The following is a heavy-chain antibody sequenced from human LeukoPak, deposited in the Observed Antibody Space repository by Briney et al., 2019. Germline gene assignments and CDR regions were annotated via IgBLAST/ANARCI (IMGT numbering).Heavy chain of an antibody. J-gene: IGHJ3*02. CDR1: GYTFTGYY. D-gene: IGHD3-22*01. Sequence: GASVKVSCKASGYTFTGYYMHWVRQAPGQGLEWMGWINPNSGGTNYAQKFQGRVTMTRDTSISTAYMELSRLRSDDTAVYYCARPKNYYDSSGYSAAFDIWGQGTMVTVSS. CDR3: ARPKNYYDSSGYSAAFDI. V-gene: IGHV1-2*02. CDR2: INPNSGGT.